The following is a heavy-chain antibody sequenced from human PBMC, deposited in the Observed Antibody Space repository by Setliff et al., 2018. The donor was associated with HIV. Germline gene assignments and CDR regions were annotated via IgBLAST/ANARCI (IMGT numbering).Heavy chain of an antibody. V-gene: IGHV1-18*01. J-gene: IGHJ6*02. CDR3: VREGHCVGVKCYSTDV. Sequence: ASEKVSCKASGYTFTSYGISWVRQAPGQGLEWMGWISAYNGNTNYAQKLQGRVTMTTDASTSTAYMEVRRLISDDTAVYYCVREGHCVGVKCYSTDVWGQGTTVTVSS. CDR2: ISAYNGNT. D-gene: IGHD2-15*01. CDR1: GYTFTSYG.